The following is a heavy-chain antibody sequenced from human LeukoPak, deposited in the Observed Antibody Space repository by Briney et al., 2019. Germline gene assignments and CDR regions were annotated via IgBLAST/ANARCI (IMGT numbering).Heavy chain of an antibody. CDR1: GFTFSDYY. V-gene: IGHV3-11*04. Sequence: PGGSLRLSCAASGFTFSDYYMSWIRQAPGKGLEWVSYISSSGSTIYYADSVKGRFTISRDNAKNSLYLQMNSLRAEDTAVYYCARDGGYCSSTSCYVIEYYYYYYMDVWGKGTTVTVSS. D-gene: IGHD2-2*01. CDR3: ARDGGYCSSTSCYVIEYYYYYYMDV. CDR2: ISSSGSTI. J-gene: IGHJ6*03.